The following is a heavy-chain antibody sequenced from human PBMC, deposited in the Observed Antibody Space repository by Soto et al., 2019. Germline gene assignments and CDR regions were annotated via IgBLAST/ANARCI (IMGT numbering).Heavy chain of an antibody. CDR3: ARGLATTCPGSYGTFDY. D-gene: IGHD3-10*01. J-gene: IGHJ4*02. CDR1: GFTFSSYA. CDR2: ISYDGSNK. V-gene: IGHV3-30-3*01. Sequence: QVQLVESGGGVVQPGRSLRLSCAASGFTFSSYAMHWVRQAPGKGLEWVAVISYDGSNKYYADSVKGRFTISRDNSKNTLYLQMNGLRAEYTAVYYCARGLATTCPGSYGTFDYWGQGTLVTVSS.